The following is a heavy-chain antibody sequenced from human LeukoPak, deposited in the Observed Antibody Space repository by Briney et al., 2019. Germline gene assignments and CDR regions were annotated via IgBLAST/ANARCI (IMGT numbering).Heavy chain of an antibody. CDR2: ISSSGST. J-gene: IGHJ6*03. CDR1: GDSISSGDYY. D-gene: IGHD5-12*01. CDR3: ARRRRGYSGYDYYYYYYMDV. Sequence: SQTLSLTCTVSGDSISSGDYYWSWIRQPAGKGLEWIGRISSSGSTNYNPSLKSRVTISVDTSKNQFSLKLSSVTAADTAVYYCARRRRGYSGYDYYYYYYMDVWGKGTTVTVSS. V-gene: IGHV4-61*02.